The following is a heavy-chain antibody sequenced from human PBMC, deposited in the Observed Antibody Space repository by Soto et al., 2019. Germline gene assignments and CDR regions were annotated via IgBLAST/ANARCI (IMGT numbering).Heavy chain of an antibody. CDR2: ISSDGSNK. D-gene: IGHD6-19*01. V-gene: IGHV3-30*18. J-gene: IGHJ6*02. CDR3: AKDPVAVAGNNYYRMDV. CDR1: GFTFNSYG. Sequence: GSLRLSCVASGFTFNSYGMYWVRQAPGKGLEWVAVISSDGSNKYYADSVKGRFTISRDNSKNTLYLQMNSLRAEDTAVYFCAKDPVAVAGNNYYRMDVWGQGTTVTVSS.